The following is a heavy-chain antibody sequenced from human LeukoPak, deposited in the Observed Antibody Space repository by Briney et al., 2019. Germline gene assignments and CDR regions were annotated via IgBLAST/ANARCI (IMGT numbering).Heavy chain of an antibody. CDR2: IYHSGST. CDR1: GYSISSGYY. Sequence: SETLSLTCTVSGYSISSGYYWGWIRQPPGKGLEWIGSIYHSGSTYYNPSLKSRVTISVDRSKNQFSLKLSSVTAAGTAVYYCASHLEGYWGQGTLVTVSS. CDR3: ASHLEGY. J-gene: IGHJ4*02. D-gene: IGHD5-24*01. V-gene: IGHV4-38-2*02.